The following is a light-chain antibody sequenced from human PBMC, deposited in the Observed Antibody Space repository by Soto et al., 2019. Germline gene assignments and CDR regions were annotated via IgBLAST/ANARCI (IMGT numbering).Light chain of an antibody. CDR2: DAS. Sequence: IGLTQSPGTLSLSPGEKATLSCRASQRVSSSYLAWYQQKPGQAPRLLIYDASSRATGIPDRFSGSGSGTDFTLTISRLEPEDFAVYYCQQYGSSPLTFGGGTKVEIK. J-gene: IGKJ4*01. CDR1: QRVSSSY. V-gene: IGKV3-20*01. CDR3: QQYGSSPLT.